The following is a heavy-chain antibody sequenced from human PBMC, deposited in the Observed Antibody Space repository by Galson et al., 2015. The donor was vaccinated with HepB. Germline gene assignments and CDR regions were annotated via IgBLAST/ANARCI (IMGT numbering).Heavy chain of an antibody. CDR2: ITAYNGHP. V-gene: IGHV1-18*01. D-gene: IGHD3-10*01. Sequence: SVKVSCKASGYTFTIYGISWVRQAPGQGPEWMGWITAYNGHPIYAQKFQGRVTMTRDISTSTAYMELRSLRADDTAVYYCARVSRSGKFGSGASDIWGQGTMVTISS. CDR3: ARVSRSGKFGSGASDI. CDR1: GYTFTIYG. J-gene: IGHJ3*02.